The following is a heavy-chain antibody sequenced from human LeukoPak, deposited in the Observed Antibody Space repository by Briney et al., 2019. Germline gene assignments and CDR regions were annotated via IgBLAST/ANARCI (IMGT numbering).Heavy chain of an antibody. V-gene: IGHV3-48*01. J-gene: IGHJ4*02. Sequence: GGSLRLSCAASGFSFSDYGMNWARRPPGKGREWLSHINSNGAVISYADSVKGRFTISRDTAKSSLYLEMDSLKIEDTAIYFCARGPDGDYDFDYWGQGTLVTVSS. D-gene: IGHD4-17*01. CDR2: INSNGAVI. CDR3: ARGPDGDYDFDY. CDR1: GFSFSDYG.